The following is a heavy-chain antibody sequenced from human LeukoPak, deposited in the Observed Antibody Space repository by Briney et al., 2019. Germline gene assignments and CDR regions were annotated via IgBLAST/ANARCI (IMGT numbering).Heavy chain of an antibody. J-gene: IGHJ4*02. V-gene: IGHV4-34*01. CDR1: GGSFSGYY. Sequence: PSETLSLTCAVYGGSFSGYYWSWIRQPPGKGLEWIGEINHSGSTNYNPSLKSRVTISVDTSKNQFSLKLSSATAADTAVYYCASKHDFWSGLLSWGQGTLVTVSS. D-gene: IGHD3-3*01. CDR3: ASKHDFWSGLLS. CDR2: INHSGST.